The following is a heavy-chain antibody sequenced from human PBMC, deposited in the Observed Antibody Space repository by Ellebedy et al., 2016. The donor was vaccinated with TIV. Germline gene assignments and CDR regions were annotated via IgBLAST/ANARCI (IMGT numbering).Heavy chain of an antibody. CDR1: GDSVSSNSAA. CDR2: TYYSFKWYN. CDR3: ARDLAAHKITIIRGSGMDV. V-gene: IGHV6-1*01. J-gene: IGHJ6*02. Sequence: SQTLSLTCCIPGDSVSSNSAAWSWFRQSPSRGLEWLGRTYYSFKWYNYYAVAVQSRITINPDTSKNQFSLQLDSVTPEDTAVYYCARDLAAHKITIIRGSGMDVWGQGTTVTVSS. D-gene: IGHD3-10*01.